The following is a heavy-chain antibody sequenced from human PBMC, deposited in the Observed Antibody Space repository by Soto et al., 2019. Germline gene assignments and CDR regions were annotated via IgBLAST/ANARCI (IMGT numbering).Heavy chain of an antibody. CDR3: ARAWGGGGSRYVVY. D-gene: IGHD2-15*01. Sequence: QVQLVESGGGVVQPGRSLRLSCAASGFTFSSYGMHWVRQAPGKGLEWVAVIWYDGSNKYYADSVKGRFTISRDNSKNTLYLQMNSLRAEDTAVYYCARAWGGGGSRYVVYWGQGTLVTVSS. V-gene: IGHV3-33*01. J-gene: IGHJ4*02. CDR1: GFTFSSYG. CDR2: IWYDGSNK.